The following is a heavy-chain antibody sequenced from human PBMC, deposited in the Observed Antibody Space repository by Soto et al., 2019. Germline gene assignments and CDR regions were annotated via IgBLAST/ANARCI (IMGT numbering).Heavy chain of an antibody. CDR2: IRRSSSTI. V-gene: IGHV3-48*02. CDR3: ARDPPDGEWYFDF. J-gene: IGHJ2*01. CDR1: GFTFTRYS. Sequence: EVQLVESGGGWVQPGGSLSLSCAASGFTFTRYSMNWVRQAPGKGLEWVSYIRRSSSTIYYADSVKGRFTISRENAKNSLYRQRNSLRDEDTAVYYCARDPPDGEWYFDFWGRGTLVTVSS.